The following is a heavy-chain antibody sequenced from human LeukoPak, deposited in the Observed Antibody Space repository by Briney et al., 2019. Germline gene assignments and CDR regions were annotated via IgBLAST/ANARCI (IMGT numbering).Heavy chain of an antibody. CDR3: ARVTIFGVVTIDY. V-gene: IGHV3-7*03. CDR1: GFTFSNYW. J-gene: IGHJ4*02. Sequence: GGSLRLSCAASGFTFSNYWMSWVRQAPGKGLEWVANIKQDGSEKYYVDSVKGRFTISRDNAKNSLYLQMNSLRAEDTAVYYCARVTIFGVVTIDYWGQGTLVTVSS. CDR2: IKQDGSEK. D-gene: IGHD3-3*01.